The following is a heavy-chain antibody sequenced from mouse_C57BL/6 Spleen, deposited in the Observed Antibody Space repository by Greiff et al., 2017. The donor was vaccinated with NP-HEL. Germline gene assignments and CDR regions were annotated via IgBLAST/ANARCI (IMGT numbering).Heavy chain of an antibody. J-gene: IGHJ4*01. CDR2: WNNDNY. CDR3: WREGGFYYYGSSVYYAMDY. Sequence: QVTLKVSGPGILQPSQTLSLACTFSGISLSTSGMGLSWLRKPSGKALEWLASIWNNDNYYNPSLKSRLTISKETSNYQVFLKLTSVDTADSATYYGAWREGGFYYYGSSVYYAMDYWGQGTSVTVSS. V-gene: IGHV8-2*01. CDR1: ISLSTSGMGL. D-gene: IGHD1-1*01.